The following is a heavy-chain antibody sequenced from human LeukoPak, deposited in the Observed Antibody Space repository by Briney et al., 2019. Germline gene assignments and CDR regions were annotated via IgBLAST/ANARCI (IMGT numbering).Heavy chain of an antibody. CDR3: ARRPGGYYDSNGILEYFDY. V-gene: IGHV3-7*01. CDR1: GFIFSSYA. D-gene: IGHD3-22*01. J-gene: IGHJ4*02. Sequence: GGSLRLSCAASGFIFSSYAMTWVRQAPGKRLEWVANIKEDGSEKYYVDSVKGRFTISRDNAKKSLYLQMNSLRAEDTAVYYCARRPGGYYDSNGILEYFDYWGQGILVTVSS. CDR2: IKEDGSEK.